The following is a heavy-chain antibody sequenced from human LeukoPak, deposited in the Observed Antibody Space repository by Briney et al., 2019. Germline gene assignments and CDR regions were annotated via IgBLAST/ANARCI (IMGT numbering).Heavy chain of an antibody. J-gene: IGHJ3*02. D-gene: IGHD3-22*01. CDR1: GYTFTGYY. Sequence: ASVKVSCKASGYTFTGYYIHWVRQAPGQGLEWMGRINPDNGGTNYAQKFQGRVTMTRDMSMSTAYMELSRLRSDDTAVYYCAGEDNSSGYRPFDIWGQGTMVTVPS. CDR2: INPDNGGT. V-gene: IGHV1-2*06. CDR3: AGEDNSSGYRPFDI.